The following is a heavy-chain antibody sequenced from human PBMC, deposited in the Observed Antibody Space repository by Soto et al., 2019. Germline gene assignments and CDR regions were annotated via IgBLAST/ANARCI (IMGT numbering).Heavy chain of an antibody. Sequence: ASVKVSCKASGYTFTSYGISWVRQAPGQGLEWMGWISAYNGNTNYAQKLQGRVTMTTDTSTSTAYMELRSLRSDDTAVYYCARGWFGESLDYYYYYYMDVWGKGTTVTVSS. CDR1: GYTFTSYG. V-gene: IGHV1-18*01. CDR3: ARGWFGESLDYYYYYYMDV. CDR2: ISAYNGNT. D-gene: IGHD3-10*01. J-gene: IGHJ6*03.